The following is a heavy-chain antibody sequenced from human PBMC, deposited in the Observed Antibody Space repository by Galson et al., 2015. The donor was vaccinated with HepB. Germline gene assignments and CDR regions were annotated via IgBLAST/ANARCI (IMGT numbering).Heavy chain of an antibody. CDR2: ISAYNGNT. CDR3: ARVPLYMVRGGHFDY. J-gene: IGHJ4*02. Sequence: QSGAEVKKPGASVKVSCKTSGYTFTSYGISWVRQAPGQGLEWMGWISAYNGNTNYAQKLQGRVTMTTDTSTSTAYMELRSLRSDDTAVYYCARVPLYMVRGGHFDYWGQGTLVTVSS. CDR1: GYTFTSYG. D-gene: IGHD3-10*01. V-gene: IGHV1-18*01.